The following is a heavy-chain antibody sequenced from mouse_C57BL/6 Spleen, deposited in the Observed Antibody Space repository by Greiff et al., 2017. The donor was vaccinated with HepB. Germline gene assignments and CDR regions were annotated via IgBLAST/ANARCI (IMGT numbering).Heavy chain of an antibody. D-gene: IGHD1-1*01. CDR1: GYTFTSYW. V-gene: IGHV1-69*01. J-gene: IGHJ4*01. CDR2: IDPSDSYT. Sequence: VQLQQPGAELVMPGASVKLSCKASGYTFTSYWMHWVKQRPGQGLEWIGEIDPSDSYTNYNQKFKGKSTLTVDKSSSTAYMQLSSLTSEDSAVYYCARCARISPYYCAMDYWGQGTSVTVSS. CDR3: ARCARISPYYCAMDY.